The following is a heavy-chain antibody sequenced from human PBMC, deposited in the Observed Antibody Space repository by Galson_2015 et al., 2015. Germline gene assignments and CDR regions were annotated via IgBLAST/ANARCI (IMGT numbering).Heavy chain of an antibody. CDR3: ARGEGSGSYNYGFFDY. V-gene: IGHV3-11*01. J-gene: IGHJ4*02. CDR1: GFTFSDYY. Sequence: SLRLSCAASGFTFSDYYMSWIRQAPGKGLEWVSHISSSGSTIYYADSVKGRFTISRDNAKNSLYLQMNSLRAEDTAVYYCARGEGSGSYNYGFFDYWGQGTLVTVSS. D-gene: IGHD3-10*01. CDR2: ISSSGSTI.